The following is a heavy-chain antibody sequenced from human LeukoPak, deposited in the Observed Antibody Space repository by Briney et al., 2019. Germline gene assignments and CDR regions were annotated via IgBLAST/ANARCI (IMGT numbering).Heavy chain of an antibody. V-gene: IGHV3-43*01. CDR2: INWDGGST. CDR1: GFTFDDYT. Sequence: PGGSLRLSCAASGFTFDDYTMHWVRQAPGKGLEWVSLINWDGGSTYYAGSVKGRFTISRDNSKTSLSLQMNSLRTEDTALYYCAKGPLNYGEGYFDFWGQGTLVTVSS. CDR3: AKGPLNYGEGYFDF. J-gene: IGHJ4*02. D-gene: IGHD3-10*01.